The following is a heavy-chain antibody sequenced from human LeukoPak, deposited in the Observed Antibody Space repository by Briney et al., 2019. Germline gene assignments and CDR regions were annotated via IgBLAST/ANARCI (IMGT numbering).Heavy chain of an antibody. CDR2: IYYSGTT. D-gene: IGHD2-21*01. J-gene: IGHJ3*02. CDR3: ARTVVSWRAAFDI. Sequence: SETLSLTCTVSGGSISTYYWNWIRQPPGKGLEWIGYIYYSGTTNYNPSLKSRVSMSVDTSKNQFSLKLSSVTAADTAVYYCARTVVSWRAAFDIWGQGTMVTVSS. CDR1: GGSISTYY. V-gene: IGHV4-59*08.